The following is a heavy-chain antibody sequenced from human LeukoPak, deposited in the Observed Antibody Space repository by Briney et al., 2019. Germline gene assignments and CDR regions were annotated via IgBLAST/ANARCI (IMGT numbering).Heavy chain of an antibody. D-gene: IGHD3-10*01. Sequence: ASVKVSCTASGYTFTSCYMHWVRQAPGQGLEWMGIINPSGGSTSYAQKFQGRVTMTRDTSTSTVYMELSSLRSEDTAVYYCARDSGSGSYYKQYFDYWGQGTLVTVSS. V-gene: IGHV1-46*01. J-gene: IGHJ4*02. CDR1: GYTFTSCY. CDR2: INPSGGST. CDR3: ARDSGSGSYYKQYFDY.